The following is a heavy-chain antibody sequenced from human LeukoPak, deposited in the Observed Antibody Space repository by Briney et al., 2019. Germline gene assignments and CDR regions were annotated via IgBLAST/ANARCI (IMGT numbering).Heavy chain of an antibody. J-gene: IGHJ3*02. Sequence: SETLSLTCAVYGGSFSGSYWNWIRQPPGKGLEWIGYIYYSGSTDSNPSLKSRVTISVDTSKNQFTLKLTSVTAADTAVYYCARRNDFDIWGPGTMVTVSS. V-gene: IGHV4-59*08. CDR1: GGSFSGSY. CDR3: ARRNDFDI. CDR2: IYYSGST.